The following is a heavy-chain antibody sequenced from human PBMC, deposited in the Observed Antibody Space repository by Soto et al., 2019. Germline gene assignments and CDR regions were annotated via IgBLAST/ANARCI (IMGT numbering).Heavy chain of an antibody. Sequence: SETLSLTCTVSSGSISNYYWSWIRQPPGKGLEWIGYIFYSGTTKSNPSLKSRVTISVDTSKDQFSLKLNSVTAADTAVYCCATWTGYGGKLDDWGQGTLVTVS. V-gene: IGHV4-59*01. CDR1: SGSISNYY. CDR3: ATWTGYGGKLDD. D-gene: IGHD2-15*01. J-gene: IGHJ4*02. CDR2: IFYSGTT.